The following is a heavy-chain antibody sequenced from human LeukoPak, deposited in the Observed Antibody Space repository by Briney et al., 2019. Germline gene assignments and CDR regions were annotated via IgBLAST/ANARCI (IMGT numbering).Heavy chain of an antibody. CDR2: IIPIFGTA. Sequence: ASVKVSCKASGGTFSSYAISWVRQAPGQGLEWMGGIIPIFGTANYAQKFQGRVTITADESTSTAYMELSSLRSEDTAVYYCARGRGIVVVPADLPTEYFQHWGQGTLVTVSS. CDR1: GGTFSSYA. J-gene: IGHJ1*01. V-gene: IGHV1-69*13. CDR3: ARGRGIVVVPADLPTEYFQH. D-gene: IGHD2-2*01.